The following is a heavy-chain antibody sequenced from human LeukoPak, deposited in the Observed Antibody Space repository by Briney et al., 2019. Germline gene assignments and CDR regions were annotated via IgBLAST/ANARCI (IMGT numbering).Heavy chain of an antibody. J-gene: IGHJ4*02. V-gene: IGHV1-18*01. CDR2: ISAYNGNT. CDR3: AREDGHPDYDSSGYYWGY. CDR1: GYTFTSYG. D-gene: IGHD3-22*01. Sequence: ASVKVSRKASGYTFTSYGISWVRQAPGQGLEWMGWISAYNGNTNYAQKLQGRVTMTTDTSTSTAYMELRSLRSDDTAVYYCAREDGHPDYDSSGYYWGYWGQGTLVTVSS.